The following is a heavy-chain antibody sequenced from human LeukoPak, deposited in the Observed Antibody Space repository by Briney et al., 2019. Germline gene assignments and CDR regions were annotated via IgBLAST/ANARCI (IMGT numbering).Heavy chain of an antibody. CDR2: IYSGGST. CDR1: GFTVSSDF. J-gene: IGHJ4*02. D-gene: IGHD6-19*01. V-gene: IGHV3-53*01. CDR3: AKFSSSGWSRSTNR. Sequence: PGGSLRLSCAASGFTVSSDFMTWVRQAPGKGLQWVSVIYSGGSTYYADSVRGRFTVSRDNSKNTLYLQMNSLRAEDTAVYYCAKFSSSGWSRSTNRWGQGTLVTVSS.